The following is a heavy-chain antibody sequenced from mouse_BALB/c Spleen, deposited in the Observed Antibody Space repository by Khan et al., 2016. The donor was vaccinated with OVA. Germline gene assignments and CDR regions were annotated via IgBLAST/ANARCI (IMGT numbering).Heavy chain of an antibody. CDR2: ITSGGSYT. D-gene: IGHD1-1*01. J-gene: IGHJ2*01. CDR3: TRDRNYYGSSFYFDY. Sequence: EVELVESGGGLVKPGGSLRLSCAASGFTFSSYSMSWVRQTPAKRLEWVATITSGGSYTYYPDSVQGRFTISRDNAKNTLSLQMSSLKSEDTAIYYCTRDRNYYGSSFYFDYWGQGTTLTVSS. CDR1: GFTFSSYS. V-gene: IGHV5-6-4*01.